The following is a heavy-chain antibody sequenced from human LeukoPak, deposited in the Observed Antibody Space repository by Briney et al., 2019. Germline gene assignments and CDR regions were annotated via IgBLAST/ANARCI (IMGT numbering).Heavy chain of an antibody. Sequence: GGSLRLSCAASGFTFSSYDMHWVRQATGKGLEWVSAIGTAGDTYYLGSVKGRFTISRENAKNSLYLQMNSLRAGDTAVYYCARGFGRDAFDIWGQGTMVTVSS. CDR1: GFTFSSYD. CDR2: IGTAGDT. D-gene: IGHD3-16*01. V-gene: IGHV3-13*01. J-gene: IGHJ3*02. CDR3: ARGFGRDAFDI.